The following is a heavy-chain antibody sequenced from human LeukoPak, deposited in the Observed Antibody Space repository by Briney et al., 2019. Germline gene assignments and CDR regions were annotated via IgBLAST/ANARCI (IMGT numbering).Heavy chain of an antibody. J-gene: IGHJ4*02. CDR1: GFTFSGSA. V-gene: IGHV3-73*01. D-gene: IGHD6-13*01. Sequence: GGSLRLSCAASGFTFSGSAMHWVRQASGKGLEWVGRIRSKANSYATAYAASVKGRFTISRDDSKNTAYLQMNSLKTEDTAVYYCTRQGIYSAAAPSHWGQGTLVTVSS. CDR2: IRSKANSYAT. CDR3: TRQGIYSAAAPSH.